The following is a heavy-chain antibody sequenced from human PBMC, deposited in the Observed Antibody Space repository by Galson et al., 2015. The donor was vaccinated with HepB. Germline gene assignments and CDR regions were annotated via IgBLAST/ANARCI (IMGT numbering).Heavy chain of an antibody. D-gene: IGHD3-10*01. CDR3: AGGGLVRGRKGWFDP. CDR2: TYYRSKWYI. V-gene: IGHV6-1*01. Sequence: CAISGDSVSSNLAGWNWIRQSPSRGLEWLGRTYYRSKWYIDYAESVKSRITINPDTSKNQFSLQLNSVTPEDTAVYYCAGGGLVRGRKGWFDPWGQGTLVTASS. CDR1: GDSVSSNLAG. J-gene: IGHJ5*02.